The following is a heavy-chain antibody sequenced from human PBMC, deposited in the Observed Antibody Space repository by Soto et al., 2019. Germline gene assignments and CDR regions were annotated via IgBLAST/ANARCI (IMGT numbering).Heavy chain of an antibody. V-gene: IGHV3-21*01. CDR1: GFTFSTYS. Sequence: GGSLSLSCASSGFTFSTYSMNWVRQAPGKGLEWVSSINGRGNYIYYAESVNGRFTISRDNAKNSLYLQMDRLRAEDTALYYFVRGDGKVGTNPAFDHWGLGALVTVSS. CDR2: INGRGNYI. D-gene: IGHD1-7*01. J-gene: IGHJ4*02. CDR3: VRGDGKVGTNPAFDH.